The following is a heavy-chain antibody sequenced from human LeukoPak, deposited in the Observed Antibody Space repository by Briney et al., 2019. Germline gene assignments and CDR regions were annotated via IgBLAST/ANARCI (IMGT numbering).Heavy chain of an antibody. Sequence: SQTLSLTCTVSGGSISSGDYYWSWTRQPPGKGLECIRYIYYSGSTYYNPSLKSRVTISVDTSKNQFSLKLSSVTAADTAVYYCARASNKDYYDSSGYYYDYWGQGTLVTVSS. D-gene: IGHD3-22*01. V-gene: IGHV4-30-4*01. CDR1: GGSISSGDYY. J-gene: IGHJ4*02. CDR2: IYYSGST. CDR3: ARASNKDYYDSSGYYYDY.